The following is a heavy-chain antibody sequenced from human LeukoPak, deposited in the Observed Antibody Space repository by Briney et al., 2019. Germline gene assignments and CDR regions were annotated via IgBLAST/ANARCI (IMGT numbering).Heavy chain of an antibody. Sequence: SGGSLRLSCAASGFTFTGHTMTWLRQAPGKGLEWVLIIGGRDDRTYYADFVGGRFTISRDNSKNILYLQMNSLRAEDTAVYYCAKDPNPLYDFWSGYKWGQGTLVTVSS. D-gene: IGHD3-3*01. CDR1: GFTFTGHT. J-gene: IGHJ4*02. V-gene: IGHV3-23*01. CDR2: IGGRDDRT. CDR3: AKDPNPLYDFWSGYK.